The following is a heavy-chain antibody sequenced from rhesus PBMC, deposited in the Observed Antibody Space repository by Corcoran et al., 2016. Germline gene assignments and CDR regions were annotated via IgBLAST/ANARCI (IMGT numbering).Heavy chain of an antibody. CDR2: IYGNRATT. CDR1: GDSTNGYDY. J-gene: IGHJ4*01. Sequence: QVQLQASGPGLVKPSETLSLPCTASGDSTNGYDYWSWSRQPPGQGREWIGGIYGNRATTYYNPSLKSRVTISKDTSKNQFSLKLSSVTAADAAVYSCARQQSTGGDPYYFDFWGQGVLVTVSS. CDR3: ARQQSTGGDPYYFDF. D-gene: IGHD3-34*01. V-gene: IGHV4-143*01.